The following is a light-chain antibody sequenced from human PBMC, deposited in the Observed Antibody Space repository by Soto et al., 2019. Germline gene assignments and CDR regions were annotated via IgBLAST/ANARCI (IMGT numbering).Light chain of an antibody. CDR2: DAS. J-gene: IGKJ3*01. CDR3: QQRSNWL. Sequence: ERVVTQSPATLSLSPGERATLSCRASQDVSRYLAWYQQKPGQSPRLLIYDASNRATGVPVRFSGSGSGTDFTLTISSLEPEECAVYDGQQRSNWLFGPGTKVDI. V-gene: IGKV3-11*01. CDR1: QDVSRY.